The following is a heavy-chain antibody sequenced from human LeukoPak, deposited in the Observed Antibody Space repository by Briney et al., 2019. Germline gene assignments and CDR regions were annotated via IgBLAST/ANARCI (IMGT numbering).Heavy chain of an antibody. J-gene: IGHJ6*02. CDR1: GFTFSSYS. Sequence: KPGGSLRLSCAASGFTFSSYSMNWVRQAPGKGLEWVSSISSSSSYIYYADSVEGRFTISRDNAKNSLYLQMNSLRAEDTAVYYCARVDCSSTSCYTHYYGMDVWGQGTTVTVSS. D-gene: IGHD2-2*02. CDR3: ARVDCSSTSCYTHYYGMDV. V-gene: IGHV3-21*01. CDR2: ISSSSSYI.